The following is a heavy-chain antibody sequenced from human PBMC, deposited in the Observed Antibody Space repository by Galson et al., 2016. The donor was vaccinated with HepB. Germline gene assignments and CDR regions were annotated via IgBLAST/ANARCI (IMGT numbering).Heavy chain of an antibody. V-gene: IGHV4-59*01. D-gene: IGHD5-12*01. CDR2: ALYTGST. CDR1: GGSISTSY. CDR3: ARDALYSGSDDSLDYHGLDV. J-gene: IGHJ6*02. Sequence: SETLSLTCSLSGGSISTSYWTWIRQAPGRGLEWIGNALYTGSTNYNPSLKSRITISIDPSETQFSLKLNSVTAADTAVYYCARDALYSGSDDSLDYHGLDVWGQGTTVTVS.